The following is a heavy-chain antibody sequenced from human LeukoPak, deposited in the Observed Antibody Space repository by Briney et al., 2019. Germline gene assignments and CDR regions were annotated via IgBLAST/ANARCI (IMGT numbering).Heavy chain of an antibody. CDR3: ASNTGGDD. Sequence: GGSLRLSCAASGFTFSSYSMNWVRQAPGKGLEWVSYISSSSSTIYYADSVKGRFTISRDNAKSSLFLQMKSLRVEDTAVYYCASNTGGDDWGQGTLVTVSS. V-gene: IGHV3-48*04. J-gene: IGHJ4*02. D-gene: IGHD2-8*02. CDR1: GFTFSSYS. CDR2: ISSSSSTI.